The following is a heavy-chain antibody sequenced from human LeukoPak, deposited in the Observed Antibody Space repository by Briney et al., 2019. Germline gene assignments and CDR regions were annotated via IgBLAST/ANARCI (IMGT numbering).Heavy chain of an antibody. D-gene: IGHD3-10*01. CDR1: GFTFSSYG. Sequence: GGTLRLSCAASGFTFSSYGMSWVRQAPGKGLEWVSAISGSGGSTYYADSVKGRFTISRDNSKNTLYLQMNSLRAEDTAVYYCAKDRSMVRGVGFDYWGQGTLVTVSS. V-gene: IGHV3-23*01. CDR2: ISGSGGST. CDR3: AKDRSMVRGVGFDY. J-gene: IGHJ4*02.